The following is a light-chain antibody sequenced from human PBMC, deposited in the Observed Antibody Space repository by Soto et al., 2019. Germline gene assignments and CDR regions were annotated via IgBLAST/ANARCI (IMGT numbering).Light chain of an antibody. CDR1: HTVNSNY. CDR2: GAS. V-gene: IGKV3-20*01. CDR3: QQHGDSLT. J-gene: IGKJ4*01. Sequence: ETVLTQSPGTLSLSPGERATLSCRASHTVNSNYLGWYQQKPGQAPRLLMDGASSRATGIPDRFSGSGSGTDFTLTISRLEPEDFAVYYCQQHGDSLTFGGGTKVEIK.